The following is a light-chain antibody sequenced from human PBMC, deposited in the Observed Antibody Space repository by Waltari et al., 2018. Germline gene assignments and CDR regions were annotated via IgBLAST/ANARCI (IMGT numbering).Light chain of an antibody. CDR1: SNDVGGYNS. V-gene: IGLV2-14*01. J-gene: IGLJ2*01. CDR2: DVS. CDR3: SSQSSNDVVL. Sequence: QSALTQPASVSGSPGQSVTIFFAGTSNDVGGYNSVSWYQEHPGQAPRVIIYDVSDRPSGVSDRFSGSKSGNTASLTISGLQAEDEADYYCSSQSSNDVVLFGGGTKLTVL.